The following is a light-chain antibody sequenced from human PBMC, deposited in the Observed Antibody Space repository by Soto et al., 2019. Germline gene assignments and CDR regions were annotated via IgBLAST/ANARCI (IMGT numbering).Light chain of an antibody. CDR3: RQYGSSPSYT. Sequence: EIVLTQSPGTLSLSPGERATLSCRASQSLSSYLAWYQQKPGQAPRLLIYGASSRATGIPDRFSGSGSGTDFHLTISRLEPEDFAVYYCRQYGSSPSYTFGQGTKLEIK. V-gene: IGKV3-20*01. CDR2: GAS. J-gene: IGKJ2*01. CDR1: QSLSSY.